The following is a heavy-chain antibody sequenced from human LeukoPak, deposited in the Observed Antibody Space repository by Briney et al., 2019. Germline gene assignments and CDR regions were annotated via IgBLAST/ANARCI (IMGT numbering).Heavy chain of an antibody. D-gene: IGHD6-6*01. CDR3: AKGKGSSWFDP. CDR2: ISYDGSNK. CDR1: GFTFSSYG. V-gene: IGHV3-30*18. Sequence: GRSLRLSCAASGFTFSSYGMHWVRQASGKGLEWVAVISYDGSNKYYADSVKGRFTISRDNSKNTLYLQMNSLRAEDTAVYYCAKGKGSSWFDPWGQGTLVTVSS. J-gene: IGHJ5*02.